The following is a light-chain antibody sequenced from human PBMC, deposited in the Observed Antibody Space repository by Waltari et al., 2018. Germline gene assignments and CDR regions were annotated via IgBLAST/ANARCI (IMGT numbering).Light chain of an antibody. CDR1: QSISNY. V-gene: IGKV1-39*01. J-gene: IGKJ2*01. CDR3: QQSYNAPYT. Sequence: DIQMTQSPSSLPASVGDRVTITCRASQSISNYLNWYQHKPGEAPKHLVYVASNLQRWVPSRCSGSGSETDFTLSISSLQLDDFATYYCQQSYNAPYTFGQGTNVEIK. CDR2: VAS.